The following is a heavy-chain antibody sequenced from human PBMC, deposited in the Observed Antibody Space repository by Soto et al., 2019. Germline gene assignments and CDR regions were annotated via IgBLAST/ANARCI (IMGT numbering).Heavy chain of an antibody. Sequence: SETLSLTCTVSGDSIGTYNWGWIRQPPGKRLEWIGYIYSNGGTSYNPALKSRVTISADTSTKQFSLKLNSVTAADTAVYYCARGSYYYDSSGYYHYWGQGTLVTVSS. CDR1: GDSIGTYN. CDR2: IYSNGGT. D-gene: IGHD3-22*01. CDR3: ARGSYYYDSSGYYHY. J-gene: IGHJ4*02. V-gene: IGHV4-59*08.